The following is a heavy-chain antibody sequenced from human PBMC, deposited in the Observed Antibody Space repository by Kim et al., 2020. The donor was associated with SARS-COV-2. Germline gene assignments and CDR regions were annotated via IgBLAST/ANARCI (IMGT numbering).Heavy chain of an antibody. CDR2: ISYDGSNK. Sequence: GGSLRLSCAASGFTFSSYGMHWVRQAPGKGLEWVAVISYDGSNKYYADSVKGRFTISRDNSKNTLYLQMNSLRAEDTAVYYCAKDRSIAASPGFDYWGQGTLVTVSS. J-gene: IGHJ4*02. CDR3: AKDRSIAASPGFDY. D-gene: IGHD6-6*01. V-gene: IGHV3-30*18. CDR1: GFTFSSYG.